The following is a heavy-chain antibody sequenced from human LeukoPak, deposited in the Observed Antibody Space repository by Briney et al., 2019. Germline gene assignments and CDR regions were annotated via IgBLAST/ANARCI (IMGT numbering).Heavy chain of an antibody. J-gene: IGHJ4*02. CDR2: ISGSGGST. V-gene: IGHV3-23*01. CDR1: GFTFSSYA. Sequence: PGRSLRLSCAASGFTFSSYAMHWVRQAPGKGLEWVSAISGSGGSTYYADSVKGRFTISRDNSKNTLYLQMNSLRAEDTAVYYCAKVDYYDSSGYYPIDYWGQGTLVTVSS. CDR3: AKVDYYDSSGYYPIDY. D-gene: IGHD3-22*01.